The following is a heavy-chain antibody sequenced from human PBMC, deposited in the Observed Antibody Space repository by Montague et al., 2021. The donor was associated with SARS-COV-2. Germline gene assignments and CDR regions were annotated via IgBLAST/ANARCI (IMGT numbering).Heavy chain of an antibody. D-gene: IGHD6-13*01. CDR2: TYYMSMWKS. J-gene: IGHJ4*02. CDR3: VRGIEAAGSYDY. V-gene: IGHV6-1*01. Sequence: CAISGDSVASNSATWNWLRHSPSTDLHLLGRTYYMSMWKSDYAXXXKSRRAINPDTSKNQFSLQLSSVTPEDTALYYCVRGIEAAGSYDYWGQGTLVTVSS. CDR1: GDSVASNSAT.